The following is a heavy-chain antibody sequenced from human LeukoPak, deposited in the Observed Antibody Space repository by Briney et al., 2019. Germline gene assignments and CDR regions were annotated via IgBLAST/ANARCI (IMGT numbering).Heavy chain of an antibody. J-gene: IGHJ6*02. CDR2: IKQDGSEK. Sequence: GGSLRLSCAASGFTFSNHSMNWVRQAPGKGLEWVANIKQDGSEKHYVDFVKGRFTISRDNAKNSLYLQMNSLRVEDTAVYYCARNNWNYRGGMDVWGQGTTVTVSS. CDR1: GFTFSNHS. V-gene: IGHV3-7*03. D-gene: IGHD1-7*01. CDR3: ARNNWNYRGGMDV.